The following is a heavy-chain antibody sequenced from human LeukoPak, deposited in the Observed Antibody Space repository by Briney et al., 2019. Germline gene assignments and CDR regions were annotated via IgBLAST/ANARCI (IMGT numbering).Heavy chain of an antibody. Sequence: GGSLRLSCAASGFTFSSYWMHWVRQAPGRGLVWVSRINNDGSSTSYADSVKGRFTISRDNAKNMLHLQMNSLRAEDTAVYYCARVRSAAAVDYWGQGTLVTVSS. CDR3: ARVRSAAAVDY. J-gene: IGHJ4*02. CDR1: GFTFSSYW. V-gene: IGHV3-74*01. CDR2: INNDGSST.